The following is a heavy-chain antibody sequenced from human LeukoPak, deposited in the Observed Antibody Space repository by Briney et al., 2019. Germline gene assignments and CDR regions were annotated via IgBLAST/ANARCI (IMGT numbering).Heavy chain of an antibody. CDR1: GYTCTSYG. V-gene: IGHV1-18*04. CDR3: ARLEFAGTHYFDY. D-gene: IGHD1-1*01. Sequence: GASVKVSCKASGYTCTSYGISWVRQAPGQGLEWMGWISVYNGNTNYAQKLQGRVTMTTDTSTSTAYMDLRSLGSDDTAVYYCARLEFAGTHYFDYWGQGTLVTVSS. J-gene: IGHJ4*02. CDR2: ISVYNGNT.